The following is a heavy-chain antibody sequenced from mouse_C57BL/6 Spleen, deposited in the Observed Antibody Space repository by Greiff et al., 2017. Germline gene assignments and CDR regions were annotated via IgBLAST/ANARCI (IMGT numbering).Heavy chain of an antibody. CDR3: ARARDYDYDEGAWFAY. V-gene: IGHV1-64*01. CDR1: GYTFTSYW. D-gene: IGHD2-4*01. Sequence: QFQLQQPGAELVKPGASVKLSCKASGYTFTSYWMHWVKQRPGQGLGWIGMIHPNSGSTNYNEKFKSKATLTVDKSSSTAYMQLSSLTSEDSAVYYCARARDYDYDEGAWFAYWGQGTLVTVSA. J-gene: IGHJ3*01. CDR2: IHPNSGST.